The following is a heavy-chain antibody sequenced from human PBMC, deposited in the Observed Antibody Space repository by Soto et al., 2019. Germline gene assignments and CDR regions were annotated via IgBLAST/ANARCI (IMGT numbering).Heavy chain of an antibody. CDR1: GGPISSYY. J-gene: IGHJ4*02. D-gene: IGHD1-26*01. V-gene: IGHV4-59*01. Sequence: SETLSLTCTVSGGPISSYYWSWIRQPPGKGLEWIGYMYYSGSTNYNPSLKSRVTISLDTSNNQFSLKLSSVTAADTAVYYCASQRVGGTYSFDYWGQGTLVTVSS. CDR3: ASQRVGGTYSFDY. CDR2: MYYSGST.